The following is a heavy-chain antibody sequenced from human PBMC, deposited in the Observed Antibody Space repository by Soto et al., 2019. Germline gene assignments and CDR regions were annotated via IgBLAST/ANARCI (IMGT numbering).Heavy chain of an antibody. V-gene: IGHV3-33*06. CDR3: ANDKYYNFWSGFPIADY. Sequence: PGGSLRLSCAASGFTFSSYGMHWVRQAPGKGLEWVAVIWYDGSNKYYADSVKGRFTISRDNSKNTLYLQMNSLRAEDTAVYYCANDKYYNFWSGFPIADYWGQGTLVTVSS. D-gene: IGHD3-3*01. CDR1: GFTFSSYG. CDR2: IWYDGSNK. J-gene: IGHJ4*02.